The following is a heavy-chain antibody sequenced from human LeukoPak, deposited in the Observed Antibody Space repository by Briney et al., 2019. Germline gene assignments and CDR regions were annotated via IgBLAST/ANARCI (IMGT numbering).Heavy chain of an antibody. V-gene: IGHV4-38-2*02. CDR3: ASTASYGILNELDY. Sequence: PSEALSLTCTVSGYSISSGYYWGWIRQPPGKGLEWIGSIYHSGSTYYNPSLKSRVTISVDTSKNQFSLKLSSVTAADTAVYYCASTASYGILNELDYWGQGTLVTVSS. J-gene: IGHJ4*02. D-gene: IGHD1-26*01. CDR2: IYHSGST. CDR1: GYSISSGYY.